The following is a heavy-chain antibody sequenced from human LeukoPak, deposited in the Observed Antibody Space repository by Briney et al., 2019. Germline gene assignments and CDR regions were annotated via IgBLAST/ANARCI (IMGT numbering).Heavy chain of an antibody. J-gene: IGHJ4*02. Sequence: GGSLKLSCAASGFTFSGSAMHWVRQASGKGLEWVGRIRSKANSYATAYAASVKGRFTISRDDSKNTTYLQMNSLKTEDTAVYYCTTRPLLSYYGSGRTRSDYWGQGTLVTVSS. CDR2: IRSKANSYAT. CDR1: GFTFSGSA. D-gene: IGHD3-10*01. V-gene: IGHV3-73*01. CDR3: TTRPLLSYYGSGRTRSDY.